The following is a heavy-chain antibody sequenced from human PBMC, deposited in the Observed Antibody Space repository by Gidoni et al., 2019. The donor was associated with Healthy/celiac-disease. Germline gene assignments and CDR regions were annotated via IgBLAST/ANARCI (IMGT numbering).Heavy chain of an antibody. CDR3: ARHSPGGSYFASPPIYYFDY. Sequence: QLQLQESGPGLVKPSETLSLTCTVSGGSISSSSYYWGWIRQPPGKGLEWIGSIYYSGSTYYTPSLKRRVTISVDTSKNQFSLKLSSVTAADTAVYYCARHSPGGSYFASPPIYYFDYWGQGTLVTVSS. CDR1: GGSISSSSYY. V-gene: IGHV4-39*01. J-gene: IGHJ4*02. CDR2: IYYSGST. D-gene: IGHD1-26*01.